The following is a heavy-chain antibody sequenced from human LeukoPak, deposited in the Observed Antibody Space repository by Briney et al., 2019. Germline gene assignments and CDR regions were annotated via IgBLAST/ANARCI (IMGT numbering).Heavy chain of an antibody. D-gene: IGHD6-19*01. CDR3: VRAVAV. Sequence: ASETLSLTCTVSGAPISSSYWSWIRQPPGKGLEWIGYIYNSGSTNYNPSLRSRVTISVDTSKNQFSLKLNSLTAADTAVYYCVRAVAVWGQGTLVTVSS. J-gene: IGHJ4*02. CDR2: IYNSGST. V-gene: IGHV4-59*01. CDR1: GAPISSSY.